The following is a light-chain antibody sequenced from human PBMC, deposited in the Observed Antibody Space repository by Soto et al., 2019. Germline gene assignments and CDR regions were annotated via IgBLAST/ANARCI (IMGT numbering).Light chain of an antibody. CDR3: QNYNSAPWT. CDR2: AAS. V-gene: IGKV1-27*01. Sequence: DIQMTQSPSSLSASVGDRVTITCRASQGISNYLAWYQQKPGKVPKLLIYAASTLQSGVPSRFSGSGSGKDFTLTISRLQPEDVANYYCQNYNSAPWTFGQGTKVEIK. J-gene: IGKJ1*01. CDR1: QGISNY.